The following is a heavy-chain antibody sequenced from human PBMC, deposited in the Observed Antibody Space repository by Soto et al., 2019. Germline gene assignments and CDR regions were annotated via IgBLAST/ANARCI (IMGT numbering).Heavy chain of an antibody. Sequence: VQLLESGGGLVQPGGSLRLSCAASGFTFSRYAINWVRQAPGKGLEWVAVISYDGSNKYYADSVKGRFTISRDNSKNTLYLQMNSLRAEDTAVYYCAQNEGYYDSSGYYGYWGQGTLVTVSS. J-gene: IGHJ4*02. V-gene: IGHV3-30*18. CDR2: ISYDGSNK. D-gene: IGHD3-22*01. CDR3: AQNEGYYDSSGYYGY. CDR1: GFTFSRYA.